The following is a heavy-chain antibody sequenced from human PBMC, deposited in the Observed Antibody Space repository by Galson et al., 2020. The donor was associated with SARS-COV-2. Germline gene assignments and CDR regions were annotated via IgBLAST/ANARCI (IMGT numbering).Heavy chain of an antibody. J-gene: IGHJ5*02. V-gene: IGHV1-8*01. CDR3: ARGCSGGDCYNAWFDP. CDR2: MNPNTGDA. CDR1: GYTFNTFA. D-gene: IGHD2-21*01. Sequence: ASVKVSCKASGYTFNTFAINWVRQATGQGLEWMGWMNPNTGDAEYAQKFQGRVTMTRNTAISTAYLEVTGLTFDDTAFYYCARGCSGGDCYNAWFDPWGQGTLVTVSS.